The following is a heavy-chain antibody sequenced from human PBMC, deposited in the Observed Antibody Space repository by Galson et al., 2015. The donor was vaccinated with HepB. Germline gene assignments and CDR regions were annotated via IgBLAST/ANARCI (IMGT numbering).Heavy chain of an antibody. CDR3: ATLSDYAVS. J-gene: IGHJ5*02. V-gene: IGHV1-24*01. D-gene: IGHD4-17*01. CDR1: PNTRTYLS. Sequence: SCKVPPNTRTYLSMHWVRQAPGKGLEWMGNFDPGIGDTLYGKNFQGRLTMTEDTSTDTAYMELSSLRSEDTAVYYCATLSDYAVSWGQGTLVTVSS. CDR2: FDPGIGDT.